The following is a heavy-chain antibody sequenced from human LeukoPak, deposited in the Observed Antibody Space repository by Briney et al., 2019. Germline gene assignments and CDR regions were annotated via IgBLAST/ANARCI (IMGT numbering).Heavy chain of an antibody. CDR2: IRYDGSNK. CDR1: GFIFSRYG. Sequence: GGTLRLSCAESGFIFSRYGMHWVRQAPGKGLEGVAFIRYDGSNKYYADSVKGRFTISRDISKNTLYLQMNSLRTEDTAVYYCAKSYTSGAWLWWDWGQGTLVTVSS. J-gene: IGHJ4*02. V-gene: IGHV3-30*02. D-gene: IGHD6-19*01. CDR3: AKSYTSGAWLWWD.